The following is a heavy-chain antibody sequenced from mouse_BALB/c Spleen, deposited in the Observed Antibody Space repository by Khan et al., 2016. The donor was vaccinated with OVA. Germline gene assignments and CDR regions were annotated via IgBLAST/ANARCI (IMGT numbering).Heavy chain of an antibody. D-gene: IGHD2-2*01. V-gene: IGHV2-3*01. J-gene: IGHJ1*01. Sequence: QVQLKQSGPGLVAPSQSLSITCTVSGFSLTNYGVSWVRQPPGKGLEWLGIIWGDGSTNYHSALRSRLSISKDNTKSQDFLKLNSLQTDDTCTYYCANFYYAYVDGLYFDVWGPGTTVTVSS. CDR1: GFSLTNYG. CDR3: ANFYYAYVDGLYFDV. CDR2: IWGDGST.